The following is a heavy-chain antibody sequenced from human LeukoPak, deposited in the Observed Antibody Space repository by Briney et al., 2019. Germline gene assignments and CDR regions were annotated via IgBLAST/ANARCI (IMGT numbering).Heavy chain of an antibody. CDR2: IIPIFGTA. CDR1: GGTFSSYA. D-gene: IGHD6-13*01. J-gene: IGHJ6*02. CDR3: ARTGIAAAGFHYYGMDV. Sequence: VASVTVSCTASGGTFSSYAISWVRQAPGQGLEWMGGIIPIFGTANYAQKFQGRVTITAGESTSTAYMELSSLRSEDTAVYYCARTGIAAAGFHYYGMDVWGQGTTVTVSS. V-gene: IGHV1-69*01.